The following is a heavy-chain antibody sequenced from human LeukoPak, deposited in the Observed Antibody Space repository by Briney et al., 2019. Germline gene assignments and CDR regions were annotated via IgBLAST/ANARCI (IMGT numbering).Heavy chain of an antibody. J-gene: IGHJ4*02. D-gene: IGHD6-13*01. CDR3: ARALPDLYSSSWNHFDY. V-gene: IGHV4-39*07. CDR2: IYYSGST. CDR1: GGSISSSSYY. Sequence: KSSETLSLTCTVSGGSISSSSYYWGWIRQPPGKGLEWIGSIYYSGSTYYNPSLKSRVTISVDTSKNQFSLKLSSVTAADTAVYYCARALPDLYSSSWNHFDYWGQGTLVTVSS.